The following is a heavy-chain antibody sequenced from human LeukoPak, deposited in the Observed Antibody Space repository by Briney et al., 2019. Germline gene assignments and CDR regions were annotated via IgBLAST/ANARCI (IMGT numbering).Heavy chain of an antibody. D-gene: IGHD2-2*01. CDR3: ARGLGYCSSTSCYEWNWFDP. CDR2: IYHSGST. Sequence: PSETLSLTCTVSGGSISSGGYYWSWIRQPPGKGLEWIGYIYHSGSTYYNPSLKSRVTISVDRSKNQFSLKLSSVTAADTAVYYCARGLGYCSSTSCYEWNWFDPWGQGTLVTVSS. J-gene: IGHJ5*02. CDR1: GGSISSGGYY. V-gene: IGHV4-30-2*01.